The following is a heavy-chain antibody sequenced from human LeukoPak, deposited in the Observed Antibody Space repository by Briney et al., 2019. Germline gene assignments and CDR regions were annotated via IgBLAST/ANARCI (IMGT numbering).Heavy chain of an antibody. V-gene: IGHV3-73*01. CDR3: TRKEDYYASGNAFDI. CDR1: GFTFSNAW. CDR2: IRGKANTYAT. Sequence: PGGSLRLSCAASGFTFSNAWMSWVRQAPGKGLEWVGRIRGKANTYATAYGESVKGRFTISRDDSKNTAYLQMSSLKTEDTAVYYCTRKEDYYASGNAFDIWGQGTMVTVSS. D-gene: IGHD3-10*01. J-gene: IGHJ3*02.